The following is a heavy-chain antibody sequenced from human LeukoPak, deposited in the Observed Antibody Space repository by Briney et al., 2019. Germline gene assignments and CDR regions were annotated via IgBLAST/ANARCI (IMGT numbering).Heavy chain of an antibody. J-gene: IGHJ4*02. CDR3: ARVPSGDYFDY. CDR2: INHSGST. Sequence: SETLSLTCAVYGGSFSGYYWSWIRQPPGKGLEWIGEINHSGSTNYNPSLKSRVTISVDTSKNQFSLKLSSVTAADMAVYYCARVPSGDYFDYWGQGTLVTVSS. CDR1: GGSFSGYY. V-gene: IGHV4-34*01. D-gene: IGHD4-17*01.